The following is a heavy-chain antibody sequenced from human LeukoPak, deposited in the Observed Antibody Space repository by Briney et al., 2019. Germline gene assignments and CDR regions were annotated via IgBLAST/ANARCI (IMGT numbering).Heavy chain of an antibody. CDR1: GGSISSYY. CDR3: ARGYCTNGVCYTRAFDI. J-gene: IGHJ3*02. D-gene: IGHD2-8*01. CDR2: IYYSGST. Sequence: NPSETLSLTCTVSGGSISSYYWSWIRQPPGKGLEWIGYIYYSGSTNYNPSLKSRVTISVDTPKNQFSLKLSSVTAADTAVYYCARGYCTNGVCYTRAFDIWGQGTMVTVSS. V-gene: IGHV4-59*01.